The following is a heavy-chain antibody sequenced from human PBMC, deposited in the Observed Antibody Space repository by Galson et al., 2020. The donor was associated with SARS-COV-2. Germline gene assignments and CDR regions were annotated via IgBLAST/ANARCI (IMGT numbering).Heavy chain of an antibody. Sequence: GESLKISCAASGLTFSSYAMHWVRQAPGKGLEWVAVISYDGSNKYYADSVKGRFTISRDNSKNTLYLQMNSLRAEDTAVYYCARDSGSYLAYCCQGTLVTVSS. J-gene: IGHJ4*02. CDR3: ARDSGSYLAY. CDR1: GLTFSSYA. V-gene: IGHV3-30-3*01. D-gene: IGHD1-26*01. CDR2: ISYDGSNK.